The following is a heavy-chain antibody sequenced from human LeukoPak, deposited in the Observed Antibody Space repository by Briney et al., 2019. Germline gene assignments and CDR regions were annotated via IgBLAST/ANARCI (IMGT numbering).Heavy chain of an antibody. CDR3: AKEGEELLWFGELRD. J-gene: IGHJ4*02. CDR2: ISYDGSNK. D-gene: IGHD3-10*01. CDR1: GFTFSSYA. Sequence: GRSLRLSCAASGFTFSSYAMHWVRQAPGKGLEGVAVISYDGSNKYYADSVKGRFTISRDNSKNTLYLQMNSLRAEDTAVYYCAKEGEELLWFGELRDWGQGTLVTVSS. V-gene: IGHV3-30*04.